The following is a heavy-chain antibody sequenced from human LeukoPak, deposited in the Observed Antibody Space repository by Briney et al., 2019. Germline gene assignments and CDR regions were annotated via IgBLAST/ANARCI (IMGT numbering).Heavy chain of an antibody. CDR2: IYYSGST. Sequence: SETLSLTCTVSGGSISSYYWSWIRQPPGKGLEWIGYIYYSGSTNYNPSLKSRVTISVDTSKNQLSLKLSSVTAADTAVYYCASTYCSGGSCYWALDYWGQGTLVTVSS. D-gene: IGHD2-15*01. J-gene: IGHJ4*02. CDR1: GGSISSYY. V-gene: IGHV4-59*08. CDR3: ASTYCSGGSCYWALDY.